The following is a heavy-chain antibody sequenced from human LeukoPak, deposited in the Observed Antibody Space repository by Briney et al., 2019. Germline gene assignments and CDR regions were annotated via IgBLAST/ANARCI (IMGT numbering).Heavy chain of an antibody. V-gene: IGHV1-2*02. CDR1: GYTFSGHY. D-gene: IGHD1-1*01. Sequence: GASVKVSCKASGYTFSGHYMHWVRQAPGQGLEWMGWISPDSGGTNYAQKFQGRVTMTRDTSISTAYMELSRLRSDDTAVYYCARDKQLDWAHYYYYYMDVWGKGTTVTVS. CDR3: ARDKQLDWAHYYYYYMDV. J-gene: IGHJ6*03. CDR2: ISPDSGGT.